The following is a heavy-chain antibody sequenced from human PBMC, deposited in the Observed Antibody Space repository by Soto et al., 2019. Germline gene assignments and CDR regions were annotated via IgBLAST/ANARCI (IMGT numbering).Heavy chain of an antibody. V-gene: IGHV3-30*18. CDR2: ISYDGSNK. CDR1: GFTFSSYG. Sequence: QVQLVESGGGVVQPGRSLRLSCAASGFTFSSYGMHWVRQAPGKGLEWVAVISYDGSNKYYADSVKGRFTISRDNSKNTLYLQMNSLRAEDTAVYYCAKDRGLSGYQFQSYYYYGMDVWGQGTTVTVSS. D-gene: IGHD3-9*01. J-gene: IGHJ6*02. CDR3: AKDRGLSGYQFQSYYYYGMDV.